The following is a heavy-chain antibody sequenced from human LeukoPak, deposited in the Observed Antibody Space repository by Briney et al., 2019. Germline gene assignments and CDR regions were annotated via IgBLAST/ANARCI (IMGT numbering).Heavy chain of an antibody. CDR3: AKDSYYYDSSGLRHAMDY. CDR1: GFTFSSYA. Sequence: PGGSLRLSCAASGFTFSSYAMSWVRQAPGKGLEWVSAISGSGGSTYYADSVKGRFTISRDNSKSTLYLQMNSLRAEDTAVYYCAKDSYYYDSSGLRHAMDYWGQGTLVTVSS. V-gene: IGHV3-23*01. D-gene: IGHD3-22*01. CDR2: ISGSGGST. J-gene: IGHJ4*02.